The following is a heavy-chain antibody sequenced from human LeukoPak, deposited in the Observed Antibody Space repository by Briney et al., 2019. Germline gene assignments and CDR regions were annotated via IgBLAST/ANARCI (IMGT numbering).Heavy chain of an antibody. V-gene: IGHV1-69*06. J-gene: IGHJ5*02. Sequence: SVKVSCKASGGTFSSYAISWVRQAPGQGLEWMGGIIPIFGTANYAQKFQGRVTITADKSTSTAYMELSSLRSEDTAVYYCARYHDYYDGYDPWGQGTLVTVSS. CDR1: GGTFSSYA. D-gene: IGHD3-22*01. CDR2: IIPIFGTA. CDR3: ARYHDYYDGYDP.